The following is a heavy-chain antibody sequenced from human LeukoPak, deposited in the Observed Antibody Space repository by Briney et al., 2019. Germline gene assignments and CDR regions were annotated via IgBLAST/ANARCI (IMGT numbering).Heavy chain of an antibody. D-gene: IGHD1-26*01. CDR3: ARVTVGATGY. J-gene: IGHJ4*02. V-gene: IGHV3-30*03. CDR1: GFTLSSYG. Sequence: GGSLRLSCAASGFTLSSYGMHWVRQAPGKGLEWVAVISYDGSNKYYADSVKGRFTISRDNAKNSLYLQMNSLRAEDTAVYYCARVTVGATGYWGQGTLVTVSS. CDR2: ISYDGSNK.